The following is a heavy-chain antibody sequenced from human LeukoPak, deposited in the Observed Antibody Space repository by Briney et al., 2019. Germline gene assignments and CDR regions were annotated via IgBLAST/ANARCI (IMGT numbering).Heavy chain of an antibody. CDR3: VRSGSYYIGFYFDY. J-gene: IGHJ4*02. D-gene: IGHD1-26*01. V-gene: IGHV3-7*01. CDR2: IKQDGSEK. Sequence: PGGSLRLSCAASGFTFSSYWVSWVRQAPGKGLEWVANIKQDGSEKYYVDSVKGRFTISRDNAKNSLYLQMNSLRAEDTAVYYCVRSGSYYIGFYFDYWGQGTLVTVPS. CDR1: GFTFSSYW.